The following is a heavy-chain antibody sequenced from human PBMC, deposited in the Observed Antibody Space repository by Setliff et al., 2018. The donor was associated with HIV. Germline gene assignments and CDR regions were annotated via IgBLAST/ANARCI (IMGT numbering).Heavy chain of an antibody. D-gene: IGHD2-8*01. CDR1: GFTFSSYG. V-gene: IGHV3-33*06. CDR3: VKDDTTGLYYLDF. Sequence: GGSLRLSCVASGFTFSSYGMRWVRQAPGKGLEWVALIWYDGSQKYYADSVKGRFTISRDDSKNTLYLQMNSLRAEDSAIYYCVKDDTTGLYYLDFWGQGTLVTVSS. CDR2: IWYDGSQK. J-gene: IGHJ4*02.